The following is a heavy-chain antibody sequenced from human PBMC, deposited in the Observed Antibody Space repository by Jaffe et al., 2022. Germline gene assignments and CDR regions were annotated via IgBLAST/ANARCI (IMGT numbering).Heavy chain of an antibody. CDR3: AKVTSLGIQGSWYMDV. D-gene: IGHD3-16*02. J-gene: IGHJ6*03. V-gene: IGHV3-9*01. Sequence: EVQLVESGGGLVQPGRSLRLSCAASGFTFDDYAMHWVRQAPGKGLEWVSGISWNSGSIGYADSVKGRFTISRDNAKNSLYLQMNSLRAEDTALYYCAKVTSLGIQGSWYMDVWGKGTTVTVSS. CDR1: GFTFDDYA. CDR2: ISWNSGSI.